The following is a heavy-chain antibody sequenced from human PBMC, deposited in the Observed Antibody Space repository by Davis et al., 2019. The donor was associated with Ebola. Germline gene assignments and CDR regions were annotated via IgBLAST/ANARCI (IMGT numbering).Heavy chain of an antibody. Sequence: GESLKISCAASGFTFSDYYMSWIRQAPGKGLEWVSYISSSSSYTNYADSVKGRFTISRDNAKNSLYLQMNSLRAEDTAVYYCAREGRVFALDYWGQGALVTVSS. CDR3: AREGRVFALDY. J-gene: IGHJ4*02. V-gene: IGHV3-11*06. CDR2: ISSSSSYT. CDR1: GFTFSDYY. D-gene: IGHD3-3*01.